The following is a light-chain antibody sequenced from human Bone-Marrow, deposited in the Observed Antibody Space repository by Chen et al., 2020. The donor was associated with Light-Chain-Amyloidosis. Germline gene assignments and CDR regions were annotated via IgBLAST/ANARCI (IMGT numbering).Light chain of an antibody. V-gene: IGLV2-14*01. CDR3: SSYTITNTLV. CDR2: EVT. Sequence: SALTQPASVAGSPGQSITISGTGTSSDVGGDNHVSWYQQHPDKAPKLMIYEVTKRPSWVPDRFSGSKSDNTASLTISGLQTEDEADYFCSSYTITNTLVFGSGTRVTVL. J-gene: IGLJ1*01. CDR1: SSDVGGDNH.